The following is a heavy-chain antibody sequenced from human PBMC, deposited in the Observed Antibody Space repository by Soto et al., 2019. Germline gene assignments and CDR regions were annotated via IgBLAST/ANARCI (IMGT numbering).Heavy chain of an antibody. Sequence: QLQLVESGGGVVQPGRSLRLSCAASGSTFSNYIMHWVRQAPGKGLEWVAFISYDGSNKDYADSVEGRFTISRDNSKNTLYLQLSSLRPEDTAVYYCAGGDNYYALGVWGQGTMVTVSS. J-gene: IGHJ6*02. CDR2: ISYDGSNK. D-gene: IGHD2-15*01. CDR3: AGGDNYYALGV. CDR1: GSTFSNYI. V-gene: IGHV3-30-3*01.